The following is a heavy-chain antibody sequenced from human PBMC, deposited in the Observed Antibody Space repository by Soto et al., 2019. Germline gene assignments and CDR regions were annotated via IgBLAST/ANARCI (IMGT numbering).Heavy chain of an antibody. J-gene: IGHJ4*02. CDR3: ITWTIVVAL. CDR2: IKTNTNSGAT. Sequence: PGGSLRLSCAASGFTFSNAWMNWVRQAPGKGLEWVGRIKTNTNSGATDYAAPVKGRFTISRDDSKNTLYLKMNSLQTEDTAVYYCITWTIVVALWGQGTLVTVSS. CDR1: GFTFSNAW. D-gene: IGHD3-22*01. V-gene: IGHV3-15*07.